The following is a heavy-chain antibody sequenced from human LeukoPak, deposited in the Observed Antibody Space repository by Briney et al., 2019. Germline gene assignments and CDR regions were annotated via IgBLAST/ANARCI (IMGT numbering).Heavy chain of an antibody. CDR2: IYYSGST. CDR1: GGSISSYY. Sequence: SETLSLTCTVSGGSISSYYWSWIRQPPGKGLEWIGYIYYSGSTNYDPSLKSRVTISVDTSKNQFSLKLRSVTAADTAVYYCARGGPYYDSFFFDYWGQGTLVTVSS. CDR3: ARGGPYYDSFFFDY. D-gene: IGHD3-22*01. J-gene: IGHJ4*02. V-gene: IGHV4-59*01.